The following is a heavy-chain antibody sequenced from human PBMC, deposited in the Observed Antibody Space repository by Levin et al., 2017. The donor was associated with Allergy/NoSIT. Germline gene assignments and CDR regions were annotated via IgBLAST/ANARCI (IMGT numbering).Heavy chain of an antibody. V-gene: IGHV3-53*01. J-gene: IGHJ2*01. CDR3: ARAPPPSISAYWYFDL. CDR2: IYSGGST. CDR1: GFTISSNY. Sequence: GESLKISCAASGFTISSNYMSWVRQAPGKGLEWVSVIYSGGSTYYADSVKGRFTISRDNSKNTLYLQMNSLRAEDTAVYYCARAPPPSISAYWYFDLWGRGTLVTVSS. D-gene: IGHD6-25*01.